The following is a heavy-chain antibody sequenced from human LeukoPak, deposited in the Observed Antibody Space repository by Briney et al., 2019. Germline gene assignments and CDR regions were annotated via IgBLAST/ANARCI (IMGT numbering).Heavy chain of an antibody. J-gene: IGHJ6*02. CDR2: INPSGGST. Sequence: GASVKVSCKASGYTFTSYYMHWVRQAPGQGLEWMGIINPSGGSTSYAQKFQGRVTITADESTSTAYMELSSLRSEDTAVYYCARAVVVTATTNYYYYGMDVWGQGTTVTVSS. D-gene: IGHD2-21*02. CDR3: ARAVVVTATTNYYYYGMDV. CDR1: GYTFTSYY. V-gene: IGHV1-46*01.